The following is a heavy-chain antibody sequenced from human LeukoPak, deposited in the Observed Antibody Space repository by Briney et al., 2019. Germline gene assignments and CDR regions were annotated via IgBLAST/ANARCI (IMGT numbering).Heavy chain of an antibody. J-gene: IGHJ5*02. V-gene: IGHV1-2*02. Sequence: GASVKVSCKASGYTFTGYYMHWVRQAPGQGLEWVGWINPNSGGTNYAQKFQGRVTMTRDTSISTAYMELSRLRSDDTAVYYCARGCCGWLTYNWFDPWGQGTLVTVSS. D-gene: IGHD6-19*01. CDR2: INPNSGGT. CDR3: ARGCCGWLTYNWFDP. CDR1: GYTFTGYY.